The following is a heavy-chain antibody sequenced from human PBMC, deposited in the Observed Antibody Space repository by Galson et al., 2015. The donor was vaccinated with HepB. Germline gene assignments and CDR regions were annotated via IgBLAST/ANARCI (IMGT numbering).Heavy chain of an antibody. CDR2: IRDSGTT. J-gene: IGHJ5*02. D-gene: IGHD2-15*01. CDR3: ARYCSDSSCGWFDP. Sequence: TLSLTCTVSGGSISRSDYFWGWIRQHPEQGLEWIGYIRDSGTTYYSASFKSRVTISVDTSKNQFSLELTSVTAADTAVYYCARYCSDSSCGWFDPWGQGTLVTVSS. V-gene: IGHV4-31*03. CDR1: GGSISRSDYF.